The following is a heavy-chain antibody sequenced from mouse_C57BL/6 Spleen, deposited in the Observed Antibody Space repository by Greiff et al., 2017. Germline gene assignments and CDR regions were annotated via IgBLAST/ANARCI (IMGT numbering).Heavy chain of an antibody. CDR2: IDPADSYT. CDR1: GFTFTSYW. Sequence: VQLQQPGAELVKPGASVKLSCKASGFTFTSYWMQWVKQRPGQGLEWIGEIDPADSYTNYNQKFKGKATLTVDTSSITANMQLSSLTSEDSAVYYCARWASTVGAYWGKGTLVTVS. V-gene: IGHV1-50*01. D-gene: IGHD1-1*01. CDR3: ARWASTVGAY. J-gene: IGHJ3*01.